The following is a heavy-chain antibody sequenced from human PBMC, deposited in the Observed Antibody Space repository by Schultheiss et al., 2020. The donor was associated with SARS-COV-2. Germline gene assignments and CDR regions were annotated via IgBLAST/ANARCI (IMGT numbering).Heavy chain of an antibody. D-gene: IGHD6-6*01. Sequence: SETLSLTCAVYGGSFSGYYWGWIRQPPGKGLEWIGEINHSGSTNYNPSLKSRVTISVDTSKNQFSLKLSSVTAADTAVYYCARGGDSSSSTVYFWGQGTLVTVSS. CDR3: ARGGDSSSSTVYF. J-gene: IGHJ4*02. CDR1: GGSFSGYY. V-gene: IGHV4-34*01. CDR2: INHSGST.